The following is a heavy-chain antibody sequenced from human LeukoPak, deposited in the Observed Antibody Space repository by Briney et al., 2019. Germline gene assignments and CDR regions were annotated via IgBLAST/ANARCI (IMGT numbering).Heavy chain of an antibody. CDR1: GYTFTSYY. D-gene: IGHD5-12*01. CDR2: INPSGGST. Sequence: ASVKVSCKASGYTFTSYYMHWVRQAPGQGLEWMGIINPSGGSTSYAQKFQGRVTMTRNTSISTAYMELSSLRSEDTAVYYCARGDGRYVYYYYYMDVWGKGTTVTISS. J-gene: IGHJ6*03. CDR3: ARGDGRYVYYYYYMDV. V-gene: IGHV1-46*01.